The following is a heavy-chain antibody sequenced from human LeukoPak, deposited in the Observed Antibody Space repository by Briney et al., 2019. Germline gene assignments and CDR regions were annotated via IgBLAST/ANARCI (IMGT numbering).Heavy chain of an antibody. CDR3: ARERDHRDYGDKRGYFQH. CDR2: ISSSSSTI. V-gene: IGHV3-48*02. J-gene: IGHJ1*01. D-gene: IGHD4-17*01. CDR1: GFTFSSYS. Sequence: PGGSLRLSCAASGFTFSSYSMNWVRQAPGKGLEWVSYISSSSSTIYYADSVKGRFTISRDNAKNSLYLQMNSLRDEDTAVYCCARERDHRDYGDKRGYFQHWGQGTLVSVSS.